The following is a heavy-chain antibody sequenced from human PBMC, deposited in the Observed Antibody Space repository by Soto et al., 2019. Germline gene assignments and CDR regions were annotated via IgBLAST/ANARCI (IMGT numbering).Heavy chain of an antibody. D-gene: IGHD1-26*01. V-gene: IGHV3-72*01. CDR2: IRNKANSYTT. Sequence: ESGGGLVQPGGSQRLSCAASGFTFSDHYMDWVRQAPGKGLEWVGRIRNKANSYTTDYAASVKGRFTISRDDSKVSLYLQMNSLKTEDTAIYYCARDSGKGAYFDYWGHGTLATVSS. J-gene: IGHJ4*01. CDR3: ARDSGKGAYFDY. CDR1: GFTFSDHY.